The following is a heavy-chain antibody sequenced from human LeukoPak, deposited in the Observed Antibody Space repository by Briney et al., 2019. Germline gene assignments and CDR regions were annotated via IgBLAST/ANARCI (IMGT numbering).Heavy chain of an antibody. D-gene: IGHD6-13*01. Sequence: GRSLRPSCAAVAFTFIIYAISGVRQTPRKRLGWVSVISGSGGSTYYADSVKGRFTISRDNSKNTLYLQMNSLRAEDTAVYYCANVLSSSWYVFDYWGQGTLVTVSS. CDR3: ANVLSSSWYVFDY. CDR1: AFTFIIYA. J-gene: IGHJ4*02. CDR2: ISGSGGST. V-gene: IGHV3-23*01.